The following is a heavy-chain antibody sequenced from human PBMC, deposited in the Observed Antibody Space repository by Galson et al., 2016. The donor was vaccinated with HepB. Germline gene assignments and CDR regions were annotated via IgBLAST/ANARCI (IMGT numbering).Heavy chain of an antibody. V-gene: IGHV3-23*01. J-gene: IGHJ4*02. CDR3: NTLDLQMNSLSTDDTDSYYFARDRLELLLGLDY. D-gene: IGHD1/OR15-1a*01. Sequence: SLRLSCAASGITFSSYAMSWVRQAPGKGLEWVSGISGSGGSTHYADSVKGRFTVSSGSDTGTYYADSVKGRFTISRDNSKNTLDLQMNSLSTDDTDSYYFARDRLELLLGLDYWGQGALVTVSS. CDR2: ISGSGGST. CDR1: GITFSSYA.